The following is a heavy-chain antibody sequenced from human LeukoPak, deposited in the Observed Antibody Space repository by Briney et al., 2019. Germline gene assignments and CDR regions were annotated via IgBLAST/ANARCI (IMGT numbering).Heavy chain of an antibody. CDR3: ARVSYGYDALDV. CDR2: ITDSGRT. V-gene: IGHV4-34*01. CDR1: SGSFSGYY. Sequence: SETLSLTGALNSGSFSGYYWAWIRQPPGKGLEWIGEITDSGRTNYSPSLKSRVTISTDTSKNQFSLSLISVTAADTGVYYCARVSYGYDALDVWGQGTTVTVFS. D-gene: IGHD5-12*01. J-gene: IGHJ3*01.